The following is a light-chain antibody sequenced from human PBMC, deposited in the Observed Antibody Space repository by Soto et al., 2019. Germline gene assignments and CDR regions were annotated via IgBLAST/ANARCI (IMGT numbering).Light chain of an antibody. CDR1: SSDVGGYNY. CDR2: DVK. J-gene: IGLJ2*01. Sequence: QSALTQRACVSGSPGQSVTISCTGTSSDVGGYNYVSWYQQHPGKAPKLMIYDVKNRPSGVSNRFSGSKSGNTASLTISGLQAEDEADYYCNSYTSSSTLVFGGGTKLTVL. V-gene: IGLV2-14*01. CDR3: NSYTSSSTLV.